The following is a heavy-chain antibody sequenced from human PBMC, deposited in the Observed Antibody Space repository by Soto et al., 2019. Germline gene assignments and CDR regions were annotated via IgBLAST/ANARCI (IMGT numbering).Heavy chain of an antibody. J-gene: IGHJ4*02. CDR2: IYYSGST. CDR1: GGAISSYY. CDR3: ARAGPTYFDD. V-gene: IGHV4-59*08. Sequence: PSETLSLTCTVSGGAISSYYWSWIRQPPGKGLECIGYIYYSGSTNYNPSLKSRVTISVDTSRNQFSLKLSSVTAADTAVYYCARAGPTYFDDWGQGTLVTAPQ.